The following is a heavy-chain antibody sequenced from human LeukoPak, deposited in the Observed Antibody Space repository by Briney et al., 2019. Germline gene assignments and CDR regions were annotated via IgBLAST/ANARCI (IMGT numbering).Heavy chain of an antibody. CDR3: ERDTWDDADAFDI. Sequence: PGGSLRLSCAASGFTFSSYGMNWVRRAPGKGLEGVSSISGSSGTTYHADSVKGRFTISRDNAQNSLYLQMNSRRAEDTAVYYCERDTWDDADAFDIWGQGTMVTVSS. CDR1: GFTFSSYG. V-gene: IGHV3-48*01. CDR2: ISGSSGTT. J-gene: IGHJ3*02. D-gene: IGHD1-1*01.